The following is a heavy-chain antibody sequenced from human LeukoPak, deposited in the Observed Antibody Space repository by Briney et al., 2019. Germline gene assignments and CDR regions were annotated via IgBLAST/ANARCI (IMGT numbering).Heavy chain of an antibody. CDR1: GYTFTSYA. CDR3: ARARNTHYYDSSGNAAFDI. V-gene: IGHV7-4-1*02. J-gene: IGHJ3*02. Sequence: ASVKVSCKASGYTFTSYAMNWVRQAPGQGLEWMGWINTNTGNPTYAQGFTGRFVFSLDTSVSTAYLQISSLKAEDTAVYYCARARNTHYYDSSGNAAFDIWGQGTMVTVSS. CDR2: INTNTGNP. D-gene: IGHD3-22*01.